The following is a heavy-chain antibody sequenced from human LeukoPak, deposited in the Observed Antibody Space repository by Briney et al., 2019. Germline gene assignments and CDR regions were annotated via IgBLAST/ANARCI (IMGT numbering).Heavy chain of an antibody. CDR3: ARSTYYYDSSGYLYPSFFDY. CDR1: GFTFSSYS. J-gene: IGHJ4*02. Sequence: GGSLRLSCAASGFTFSSYSMNWVRQAPGKGLEWVSYISRTSHTIYYAGSVKGRFTISRDNAKNSLYLQMNSLRDEDTAVYYCARSTYYYDSSGYLYPSFFDYWGQGNLVTVSS. CDR2: ISRTSHTI. D-gene: IGHD3-22*01. V-gene: IGHV3-48*02.